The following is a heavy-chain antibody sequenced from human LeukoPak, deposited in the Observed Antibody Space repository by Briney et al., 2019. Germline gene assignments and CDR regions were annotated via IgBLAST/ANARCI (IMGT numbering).Heavy chain of an antibody. V-gene: IGHV1-24*01. Sequence: ASVKVSCKVSGYTITELSMHWVRQAPGKGLEWMGGFDPEDGETIYAQKFQGRVTMTEDTSTDTAYMELSSLRSEDTAVYYCATDILVDTAMVGFDYWGQGTLVTVSS. J-gene: IGHJ4*02. D-gene: IGHD5-18*01. CDR2: FDPEDGET. CDR3: ATDILVDTAMVGFDY. CDR1: GYTITELS.